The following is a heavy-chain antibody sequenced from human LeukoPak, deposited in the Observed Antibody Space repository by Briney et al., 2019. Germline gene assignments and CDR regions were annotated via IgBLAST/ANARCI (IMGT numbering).Heavy chain of an antibody. Sequence: GGSPRLSCAASRFTFSSYEMNWVRQAPGKGLEWVSYISSSGSTIYYADSVKGRFTISRDNAKNSLYLQMNSLRAEDTAVYYCARASPLAAAYDYWGQGTLVTVSS. CDR1: RFTFSSYE. V-gene: IGHV3-48*03. CDR3: ARASPLAAAYDY. J-gene: IGHJ4*02. CDR2: ISSSGSTI. D-gene: IGHD6-13*01.